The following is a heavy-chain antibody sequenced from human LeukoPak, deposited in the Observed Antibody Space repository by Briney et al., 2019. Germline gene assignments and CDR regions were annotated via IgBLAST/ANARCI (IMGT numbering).Heavy chain of an antibody. CDR2: IYYSGST. J-gene: IGHJ4*02. V-gene: IGHV4-59*01. CDR3: ASLDYGDIYFDY. D-gene: IGHD4-17*01. CDR1: GGSISSYF. Sequence: SETLSLTCTVSGGSISSYFWSWIRQPPGKGLEWIGYIYYSGSTNYNPSLKSRVTISVDTSKNQFSLKLSSVTAADTAVYYCASLDYGDIYFDYWGQGTLVTVSS.